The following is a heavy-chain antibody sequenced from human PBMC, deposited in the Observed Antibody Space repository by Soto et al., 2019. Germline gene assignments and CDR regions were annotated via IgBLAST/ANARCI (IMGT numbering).Heavy chain of an antibody. CDR3: ARDPVRGDDYNFDY. V-gene: IGHV3-7*01. J-gene: IGHJ4*02. CDR1: GFIFSTSW. D-gene: IGHD3-10*01. CDR2: IRPDGSVK. Sequence: EVQLVESGGGLVQPGGSLRLSCAASGFIFSTSWMTWVRQTPGKGLEWVANIRPDGSVKNYVDSVKGRFTISRDNAKSSLYLQMNSLRAEDTAVYYCARDPVRGDDYNFDYWGQGTLVTVSS.